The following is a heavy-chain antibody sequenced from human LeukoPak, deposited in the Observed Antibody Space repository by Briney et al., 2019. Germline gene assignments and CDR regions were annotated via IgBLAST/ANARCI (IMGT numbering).Heavy chain of an antibody. CDR2: IYYSGST. CDR3: ARVRYYYDSSGYYYSDAFDI. J-gene: IGHJ3*02. CDR1: GGSISSYY. V-gene: IGHV4-59*01. Sequence: SETLSLTCTVSGGSISSYYWSWIRQPPGKGLEWIGYIYYSGSTNYNPSLKSRVTISVDTSKNQFSLKLSSVTTADTAVYYCARVRYYYDSSGYYYSDAFDIWGQGTMVTVSS. D-gene: IGHD3-22*01.